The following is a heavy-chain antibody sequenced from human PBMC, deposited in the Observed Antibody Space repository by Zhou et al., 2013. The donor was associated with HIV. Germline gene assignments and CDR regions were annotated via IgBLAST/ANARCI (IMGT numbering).Heavy chain of an antibody. CDR1: GYSISSGYY. D-gene: IGHD3-10*01. CDR2: IYHSGST. V-gene: IGHV4-38-2*02. CDR3: ARESMVGSGVIIDNWFRP. J-gene: IGHJ5*02. Sequence: QVQLQESGPGLVKPSETLSLTCAVSGYSISSGYYWGWIRQPPGKGLEWIGSIYHSGSTYYNPSLKSRVTISVDTSKNQFSLKLSSVTAADTAVYYCARESMVGSGVIIDNWFRPLGPGNPGPPSP.